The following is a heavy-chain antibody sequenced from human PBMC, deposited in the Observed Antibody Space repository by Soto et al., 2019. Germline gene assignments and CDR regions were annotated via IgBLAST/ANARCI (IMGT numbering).Heavy chain of an antibody. J-gene: IGHJ6*02. V-gene: IGHV4-30-4*01. Sequence: SETLSLTCTVSGGSISSGDYYWSWIRQPPGKGLEWIGYLYYSGSTYYNPSLKSRVNISVDTSKNQCSLKLSSVTAADTAVYYCASFRTYYYDSSGLDYYYYGMDVWGQGTTVTVSS. D-gene: IGHD3-22*01. CDR3: ASFRTYYYDSSGLDYYYYGMDV. CDR2: LYYSGST. CDR1: GGSISSGDYY.